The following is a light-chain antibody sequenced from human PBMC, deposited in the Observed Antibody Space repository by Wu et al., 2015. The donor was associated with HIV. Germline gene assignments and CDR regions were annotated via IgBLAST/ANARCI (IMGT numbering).Light chain of an antibody. Sequence: VLTQSPDTLSVSPGETGTLYCRASQGVSSLAWYQKKHGQPPRLLIYDTSRRASGTPDKFSGSGSGTNFFLTITRLEPEDFAVYFCQDRESFGQGTKVD. CDR1: QGVSS. CDR2: DTS. J-gene: IGKJ3*01. V-gene: IGKV3D-20*02. CDR3: QDRES.